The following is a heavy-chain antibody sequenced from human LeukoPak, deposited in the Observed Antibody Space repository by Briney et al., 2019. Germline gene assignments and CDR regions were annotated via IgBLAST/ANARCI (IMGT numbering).Heavy chain of an antibody. CDR3: ARDPLGPYDSSGAALDV. J-gene: IGHJ6*02. D-gene: IGHD3-22*01. V-gene: IGHV3-30*03. CDR1: GFTFSSYG. Sequence: GRSLRLSCAASGFTFSSYGMHWVRQAPGKGLEWVAVISYDGSNKYYADSVKGRFTISRDNSKNTLYLQMNSLRAEDTAVYYCARDPLGPYDSSGAALDVWGQGTTVTVSS. CDR2: ISYDGSNK.